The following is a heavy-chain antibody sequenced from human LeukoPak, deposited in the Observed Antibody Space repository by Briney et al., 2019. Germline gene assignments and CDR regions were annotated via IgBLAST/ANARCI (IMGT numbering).Heavy chain of an antibody. CDR3: ARGGTHYYDGRSYSS. D-gene: IGHD3-22*01. J-gene: IGHJ5*02. Sequence: GGSLRLSCAACGFTFSDHYMDWVRQDPGEGLEWVGRARNKANSYTTEYAASVKGRFTISRDDSKYVLYLQMDSLKTEDTAVYYCARGGTHYYDGRSYSSWGQGTLVTVSS. CDR2: ARNKANSYTT. V-gene: IGHV3-72*01. CDR1: GFTFSDHY.